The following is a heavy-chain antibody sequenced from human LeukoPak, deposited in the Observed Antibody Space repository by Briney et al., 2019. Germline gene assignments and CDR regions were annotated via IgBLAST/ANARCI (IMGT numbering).Heavy chain of an antibody. V-gene: IGHV3-11*03. CDR1: GFTFSDYY. J-gene: IGHJ4*02. D-gene: IGHD6-13*01. CDR2: ISHSSGFT. CDR3: AKLFKAYSSTWIDY. Sequence: GSLRLSCAASGFTFSDYYMSWIRQAPGQGLEWVAYISHSSGFTNYADSVKGRFAISRDNAKNSLYLQIDSLRAEDTAIYYCAKLFKAYSSTWIDYWGQGNLVTVSS.